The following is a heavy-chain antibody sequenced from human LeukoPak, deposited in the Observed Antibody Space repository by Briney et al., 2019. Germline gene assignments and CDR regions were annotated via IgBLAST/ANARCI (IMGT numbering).Heavy chain of an antibody. CDR3: GRTGTSYYYYSFKNV. V-gene: IGHV4-34*01. CDR1: GGSFSGCY. D-gene: IGHD1-1*01. CDR2: IYHSGST. Sequence: SETLSLTCAVSGGSFSGCYWSWIRQPPGKGLEWIGEIYHSGSTNYNPSLKSRVTISVDTSKNQFSLKLSSVTAADTAVYYCGRTGTSYYYYSFKNVWRKRTTIAVSS. J-gene: IGHJ6*03.